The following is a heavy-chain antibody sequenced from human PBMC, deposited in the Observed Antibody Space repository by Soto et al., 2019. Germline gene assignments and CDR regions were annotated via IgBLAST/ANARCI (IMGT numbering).Heavy chain of an antibody. CDR1: GYSITNVNW. D-gene: IGHD2-2*01. Sequence: QVQLQESGPGLVKPSDTLSLTCAVSGYSITNVNWWAWIRQPPGKGLEWIGYIFHSGTTHYNPSLKSRVTMSVDTSKNQFSLKVDSLTAEDTAVYYCARSPYADARDIWGQGTMVTVSS. J-gene: IGHJ3*02. CDR3: ARSPYADARDI. V-gene: IGHV4-28*01. CDR2: IFHSGTT.